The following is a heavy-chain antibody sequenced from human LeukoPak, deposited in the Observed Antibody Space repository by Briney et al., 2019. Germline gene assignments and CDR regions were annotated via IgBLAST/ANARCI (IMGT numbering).Heavy chain of an antibody. J-gene: IGHJ4*02. CDR1: GGTFSSYA. CDR3: ATRSGYDY. Sequence: SVKISCKASGGTFSSYAISWVRQAPGQGLEWMGRIIPILGIANYAQKFQGRVTITADKSTSTAYMELSSLRSEDTAVYYCATRSGYDYWGQGTLVTVSS. V-gene: IGHV1-69*04. D-gene: IGHD3-9*01. CDR2: IIPILGIA.